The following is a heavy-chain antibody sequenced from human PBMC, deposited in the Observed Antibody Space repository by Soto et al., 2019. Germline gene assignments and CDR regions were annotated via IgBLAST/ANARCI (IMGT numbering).Heavy chain of an antibody. CDR1: GYTFIGYY. V-gene: IGHV1-2*06. CDR2: INPRSGDT. Sequence: QVQLVQSGAEVKKPGASVKVSCKASGYTFIGYYIHWVRQAPGQGLEWMGRINPRSGDTTYAQKFQGRLTMTRDTCIRTAYMELSSLRADATAVDYCGRDGVGATPLGWFDPWGQGSLVTVSS. J-gene: IGHJ5*02. CDR3: GRDGVGATPLGWFDP. D-gene: IGHD1-26*01.